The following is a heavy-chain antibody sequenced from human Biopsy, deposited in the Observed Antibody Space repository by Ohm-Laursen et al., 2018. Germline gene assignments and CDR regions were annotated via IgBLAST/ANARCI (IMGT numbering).Heavy chain of an antibody. V-gene: IGHV1-8*01. CDR3: ARAVAGTGGVFDS. CDR2: MNPDSGRS. CDR1: GGTFIGFD. J-gene: IGHJ4*02. D-gene: IGHD6-19*01. Sequence: SVKVSCKATGGTFIGFDINWVRQVPGQGLEWMGWMNPDSGRSNWAAKFQGRLIMTRDTSTSSIYMELSSLRSEDTAIYFCARAVAGTGGVFDSWGQGTLVTVSS.